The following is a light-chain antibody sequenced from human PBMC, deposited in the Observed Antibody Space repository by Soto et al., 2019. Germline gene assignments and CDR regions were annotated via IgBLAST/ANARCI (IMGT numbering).Light chain of an antibody. CDR1: QSVGSN. Sequence: EIVMTQSPDTLSVSPGETATISCRASQSVGSNLAWYQQKPGQAPRLLISDASTRAAGLPARFSGSGSGTEFTLTITSLQSEDFAVYYCQQSNNWPKPFGQGTKVEIK. CDR3: QQSNNWPKP. J-gene: IGKJ1*01. CDR2: DAS. V-gene: IGKV3-15*01.